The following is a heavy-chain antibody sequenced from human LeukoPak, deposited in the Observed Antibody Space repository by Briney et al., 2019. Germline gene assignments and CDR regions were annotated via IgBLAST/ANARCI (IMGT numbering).Heavy chain of an antibody. CDR1: GFSLSTSGVG. CDR2: IYWDDDK. CDR3: VHRRVGYCSSTSCVLEGAFDI. V-gene: IGHV2-5*02. Sequence: SGPTLVKPTQTLTLTCTFSGFSLSTSGVGVGWIRQPPGKALEWLALIYWDDDKRYSPSLKSRLTITKDTSKNQVVLTMTNMDPVDTATYYCVHRRVGYCSSTSCVLEGAFDIWGQGTMVTVSS. D-gene: IGHD2-2*01. J-gene: IGHJ3*02.